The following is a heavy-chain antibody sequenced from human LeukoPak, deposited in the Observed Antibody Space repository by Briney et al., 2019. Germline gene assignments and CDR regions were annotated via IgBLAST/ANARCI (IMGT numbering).Heavy chain of an antibody. CDR3: ARAYDSSGYYYLDY. CDR2: INPNSGGT. CDR1: GYTFTGYY. V-gene: IGHV1-2*04. Sequence: GASVKVSCKASGYTFTGYYMHWVRQAPGQGLEWMGWINPNSGGTNYAQKFQGWVTMTGDTSISTAYMELSRLRSDDTAVYYCARAYDSSGYYYLDYWGQGTLVTVSS. J-gene: IGHJ4*02. D-gene: IGHD3-22*01.